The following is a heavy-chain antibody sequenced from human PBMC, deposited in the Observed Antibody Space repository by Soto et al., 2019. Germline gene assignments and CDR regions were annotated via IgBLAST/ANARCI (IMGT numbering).Heavy chain of an antibody. D-gene: IGHD2-15*01. CDR3: DRDGATFVDCSGGSCFTRLNNWFDP. J-gene: IGHJ5*02. CDR2: ISAYNGNT. V-gene: IGHV1-18*01. CDR1: GYTFTSYC. Sequence: ASVKVSSKASGYTFTSYCISWVRQAPGQGLEWRGWISAYNGNTNYAQKLQGRVTMTTDTSTSTAYMELSSLRSDHTAVYYCDRDGATFVDCSGGSCFTRLNNWFDPWGQGTMVTVSS.